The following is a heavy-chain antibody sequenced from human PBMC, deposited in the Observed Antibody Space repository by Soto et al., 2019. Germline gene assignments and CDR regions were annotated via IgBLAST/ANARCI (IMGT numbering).Heavy chain of an antibody. Sequence: EVQLLESGGGLVQPGGSLRLSCAASGFTFNNYAMTWVRQAPGTGLEWVSALSGGCDTTSYADSVKGRFTVSRDGSKNTLYLQMSSLRYEDKALYYCAKARGGSGSLTPLGDVWGQGTLVTVAS. CDR1: GFTFNNYA. J-gene: IGHJ4*02. D-gene: IGHD3-10*01. CDR2: LSGGCDTT. CDR3: AKARGGSGSLTPLGDV. V-gene: IGHV3-23*01.